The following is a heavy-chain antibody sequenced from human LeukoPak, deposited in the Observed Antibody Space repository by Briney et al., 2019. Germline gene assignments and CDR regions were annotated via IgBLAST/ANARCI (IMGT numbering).Heavy chain of an antibody. Sequence: ASVTVSCKASGYTLTSYGISWVRQAPGQGLEWMGWISAYNGNTNYVQKLQGRVTMTTDTSTSTAYMELRSLRSDDTAVYYCARILYGDYLFDYWGQGTLVTVSS. CDR3: ARILYGDYLFDY. CDR1: GYTLTSYG. V-gene: IGHV1-18*04. J-gene: IGHJ4*02. CDR2: ISAYNGNT. D-gene: IGHD4-17*01.